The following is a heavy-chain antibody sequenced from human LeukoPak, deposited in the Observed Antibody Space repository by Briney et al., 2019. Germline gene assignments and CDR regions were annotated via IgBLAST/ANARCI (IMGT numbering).Heavy chain of an antibody. Sequence: PGGSLRLSCAASGFTFSSYAMHWVRQAPGKGLEWVAVISYDGSNKCYADSVKGRFTISRDNSKNTLYLQMNSLRAEDTAVYYCTSCYIPYKYYFDYWGQGTLVTVSS. CDR2: ISYDGSNK. CDR3: TSCYIPYKYYFDY. J-gene: IGHJ4*02. D-gene: IGHD2-2*02. V-gene: IGHV3-30*01. CDR1: GFTFSSYA.